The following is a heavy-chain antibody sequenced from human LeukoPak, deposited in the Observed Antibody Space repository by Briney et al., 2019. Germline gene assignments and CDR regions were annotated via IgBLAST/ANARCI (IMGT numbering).Heavy chain of an antibody. Sequence: GGSLRPSCSVSGFTFSTYVMHWVRQAPGKGLEYVSAISSNGDNTYYADSVKGRFTISRDNSKNTLYLQMSSLRADDTAVYYCVSGTGYWGQGTLVTVSS. CDR1: GFTFSTYV. V-gene: IGHV3-64D*06. J-gene: IGHJ4*02. CDR2: ISSNGDNT. CDR3: VSGTGY.